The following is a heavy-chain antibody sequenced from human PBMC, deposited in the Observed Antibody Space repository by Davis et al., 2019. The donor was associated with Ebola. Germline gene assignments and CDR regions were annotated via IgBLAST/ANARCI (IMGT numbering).Heavy chain of an antibody. D-gene: IGHD4-11*01. CDR1: GFTFRSYG. CDR2: ISYDGSNK. CDR3: AREVYSNYIDY. V-gene: IGHV3-30*03. Sequence: GESLKISCAASGFTFRSYGMHWVRQAPGHRLPCVAVISYDGSNKYYADSVKGRFTISRDNSKNTLYLQMNSLRAEDTVVYYCAREVYSNYIDYWGQGTLVTVSS. J-gene: IGHJ4*02.